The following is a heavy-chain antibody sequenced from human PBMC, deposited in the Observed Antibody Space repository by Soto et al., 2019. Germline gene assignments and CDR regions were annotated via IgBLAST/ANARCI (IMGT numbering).Heavy chain of an antibody. Sequence: GASVKVSCKASGGTFSSYAISWVRQAPGQGLEWMGGIIPIFGTANYAQKFQGRVTITADESTSTAYMELSSLRSEDTAVYYCAREGDPYGSGSYYHYYGMDVWGQGTTVTVS. CDR3: AREGDPYGSGSYYHYYGMDV. V-gene: IGHV1-69*13. J-gene: IGHJ6*02. D-gene: IGHD3-10*01. CDR1: GGTFSSYA. CDR2: IIPIFGTA.